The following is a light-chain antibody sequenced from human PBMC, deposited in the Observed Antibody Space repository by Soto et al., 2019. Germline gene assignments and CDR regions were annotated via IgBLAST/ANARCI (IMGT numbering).Light chain of an antibody. CDR1: QSVSTY. Sequence: EIVSTQSPATLSLSPGERATLSCRASQSVSTYLAWFQQKPGQAPRLLIYDASNRATGIPARFSGSGSGTDFTLTISSLEPEDFARYYCQQRGNCPPITFGQGTRLEIK. J-gene: IGKJ5*01. CDR3: QQRGNCPPIT. V-gene: IGKV3-11*01. CDR2: DAS.